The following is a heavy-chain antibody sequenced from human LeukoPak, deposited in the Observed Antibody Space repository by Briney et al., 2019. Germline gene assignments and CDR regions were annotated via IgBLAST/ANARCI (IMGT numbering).Heavy chain of an antibody. CDR1: GYTFTGYY. Sequence: RASVKVFCKASGYTFTGYYMHWVRQAPGQGLEWMGWINTNTGNPTYAQGFTGRFVFSLDTSVSTAYLQISSLKAEDTAVYYCARVASGATTVDFDYWGQGTLVTVSS. CDR2: INTNTGNP. J-gene: IGHJ4*02. V-gene: IGHV7-4-1*02. D-gene: IGHD1-26*01. CDR3: ARVASGATTVDFDY.